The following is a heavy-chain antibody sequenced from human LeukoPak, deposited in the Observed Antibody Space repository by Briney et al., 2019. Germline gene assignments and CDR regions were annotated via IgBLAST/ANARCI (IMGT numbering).Heavy chain of an antibody. V-gene: IGHV1-69*04. Sequence: ASVKVSCKASGGSFSNYAINWVRQAPGQGLEWMGRIIPSLEIVNYARKFQGRVTITADTSTNTAYMELSSLKADDTAVFYCAKVLWLGEPYYHYGRDVWAKGPKVSVTS. D-gene: IGHD3-10*01. CDR3: AKVLWLGEPYYHYGRDV. CDR2: IIPSLEIV. CDR1: GGSFSNYA. J-gene: IGHJ6*04.